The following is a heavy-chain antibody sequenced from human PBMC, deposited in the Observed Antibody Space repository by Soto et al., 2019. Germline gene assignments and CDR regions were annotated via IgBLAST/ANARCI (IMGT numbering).Heavy chain of an antibody. V-gene: IGHV3-30-3*01. D-gene: IGHD2-2*01. Sequence: GGSLRLSCAASGFTFSSYALHWVRQAPGKRLEWVVAISYDGSNKYYADSVKGRFTISRDNSKNTLYLQMNSLRAEDTAVYYCARGPSSLTRFDYWGQGTLVTVSS. CDR1: GFTFSSYA. CDR3: ARGPSSLTRFDY. CDR2: ISYDGSNK. J-gene: IGHJ4*02.